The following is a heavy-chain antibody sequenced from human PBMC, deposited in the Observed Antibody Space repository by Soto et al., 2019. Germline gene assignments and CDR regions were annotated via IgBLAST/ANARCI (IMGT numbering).Heavy chain of an antibody. J-gene: IGHJ1*01. D-gene: IGHD6-19*01. Sequence: GGSLRLSCAASGFTFDDYAMHWVRQAPGKGLEWVSGISWNSGSIGYADSVKGRFTISRDNAKNSLYLQMNSLRAEDTALYYCAKDRVAGPTPEYFQHWGQGTLVTVSS. CDR2: ISWNSGSI. CDR1: GFTFDDYA. CDR3: AKDRVAGPTPEYFQH. V-gene: IGHV3-9*01.